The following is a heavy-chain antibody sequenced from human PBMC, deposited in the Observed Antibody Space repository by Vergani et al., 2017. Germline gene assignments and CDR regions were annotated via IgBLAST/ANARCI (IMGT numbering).Heavy chain of an antibody. D-gene: IGHD2-21*02. CDR3: ARVRRGVVVTAHDAFDI. J-gene: IGHJ3*02. V-gene: IGHV1-69*06. Sequence: QVQLVQSGAEVKKPGSSVKVSCKASGGTFSSYAISWVRQAPGQGLEWMGGIIPIFGTANYAQKFQGRVTMTRDTSISTAYMELSRLRSDDTAVYYCARVRRGVVVTAHDAFDIWGQGTMVTVSS. CDR1: GGTFSSYA. CDR2: IIPIFGTA.